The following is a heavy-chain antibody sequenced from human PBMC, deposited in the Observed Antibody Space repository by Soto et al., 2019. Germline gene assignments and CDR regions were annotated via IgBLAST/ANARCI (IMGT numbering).Heavy chain of an antibody. V-gene: IGHV4-39*01. CDR2: IYSTENT. CDR3: ARRPGASSGWYNWFDP. Sequence: KPSETLSLPCTVSGGSVSSNIYSWGWIRQSPGKGLEWIGTIYSTENTYYHPSLLSRVTISVDTSMNEFPLKLSSVTAADTAVYYCARRPGASSGWYNWFDPWGQGTLVTVSS. CDR1: GGSVSSNIYS. D-gene: IGHD6-19*01. J-gene: IGHJ5*02.